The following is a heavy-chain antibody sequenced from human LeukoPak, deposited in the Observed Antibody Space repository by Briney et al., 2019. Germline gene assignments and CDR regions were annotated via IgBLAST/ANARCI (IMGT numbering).Heavy chain of an antibody. CDR2: IYHSGST. CDR1: GGSISSSNW. J-gene: IGHJ4*02. D-gene: IGHD3-22*01. CDR3: ARHRGYYDSSGYYVSPFDY. V-gene: IGHV4-4*02. Sequence: PSGTLSLTCAVSGGSISSSNWWSWVRQPPGKGLEWIGEIYHSGSTNYNPSLKSRVTISVDKSKNQFSLKLSSVTAADTAVYYCARHRGYYDSSGYYVSPFDYWGQGTLVTVSS.